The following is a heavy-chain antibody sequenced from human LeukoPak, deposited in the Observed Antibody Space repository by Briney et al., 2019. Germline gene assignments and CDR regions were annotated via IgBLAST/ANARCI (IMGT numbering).Heavy chain of an antibody. J-gene: IGHJ6*03. CDR1: GYTFTSYY. Sequence: ASVKVSCKASGYTFTSYYMHWVRQAPGQGLEWMGIINPSGGSTSYAQKFQGRVTMTRDMSTSTAYMELSRLRSDDTAVYYCARDGSGLDYYYYYMDVWGKGTTVTVSS. CDR3: ARDGSGLDYYYYYMDV. D-gene: IGHD3-10*01. CDR2: INPSGGST. V-gene: IGHV1-46*01.